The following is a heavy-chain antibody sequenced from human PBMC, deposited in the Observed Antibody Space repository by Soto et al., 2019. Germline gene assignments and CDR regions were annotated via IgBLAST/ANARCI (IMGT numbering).Heavy chain of an antibody. V-gene: IGHV4-39*01. D-gene: IGHD5-12*01. CDR1: GGSISSSSYY. CDR2: IYYSGST. CDR3: ATVGGYDLAAYYYYYMDV. Sequence: KQSQTLSLTCTVSGGSISSSSYYWGWIRQPPGKGLEWIGSIYYSGSTYYNPSLKSRVTISVDTSKNQFSLKLSSVTAADTAVYYCATVGGYDLAAYYYYYMDVWGKGTTVTVSS. J-gene: IGHJ6*03.